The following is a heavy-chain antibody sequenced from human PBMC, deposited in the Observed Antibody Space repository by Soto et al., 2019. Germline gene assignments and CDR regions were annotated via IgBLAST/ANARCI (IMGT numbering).Heavy chain of an antibody. J-gene: IGHJ4*02. V-gene: IGHV1-58*01. Sequence: SVKVSCKASGFTFTSSAVQWVRQARGQRLEWIGWIVVGSGNTNYAQKFQERVTITRDMSTSTAYMELSSLRSEDTAVYYCAAVMIYRGYDFFDYWGQGTLVTV. CDR1: GFTFTSSA. D-gene: IGHD5-12*01. CDR2: IVVGSGNT. CDR3: AAVMIYRGYDFFDY.